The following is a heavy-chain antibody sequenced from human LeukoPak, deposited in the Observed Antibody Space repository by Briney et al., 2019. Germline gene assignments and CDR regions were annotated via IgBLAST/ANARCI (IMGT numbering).Heavy chain of an antibody. CDR3: ARGDSGSYYFDY. CDR2: ISSSGSTI. D-gene: IGHD1-26*01. Sequence: GGSLRLSCAASGFTFSSYAMSWVRQAPGKGLEWVSYISSSGSTIYYADSVKGRFTISRDNAKNSLYLQMNSLRAEDTAVYYCARGDSGSYYFDYWGQGTLVTVSS. CDR1: GFTFSSYA. J-gene: IGHJ4*02. V-gene: IGHV3-48*03.